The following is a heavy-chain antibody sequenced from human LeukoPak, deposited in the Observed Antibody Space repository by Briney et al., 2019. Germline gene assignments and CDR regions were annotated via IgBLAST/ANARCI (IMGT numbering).Heavy chain of an antibody. Sequence: HPGGSLRLSCAASGFTFSSYAMGWVRQAPGKGLEWVSAITASGGNTYYADSVKGRFTISRDNSKNTLYLQVNSLSAEDTAVYYCAKGNGYSYGRYYFDYWGQGTLVTVSS. J-gene: IGHJ4*02. CDR3: AKGNGYSYGRYYFDY. CDR1: GFTFSSYA. V-gene: IGHV3-23*01. D-gene: IGHD5-18*01. CDR2: ITASGGNT.